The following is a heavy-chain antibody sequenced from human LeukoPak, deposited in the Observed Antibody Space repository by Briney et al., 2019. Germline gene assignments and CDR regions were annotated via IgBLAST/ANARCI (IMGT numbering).Heavy chain of an antibody. D-gene: IGHD4-11*01. Sequence: GGSLRLSCAASGFTFSTYAMHWVRQAPGKGLEWVAVISYDGSNKDYADSVKGRFTISRDNSKNTLYLQVNSLRAEDTAVYYCARRGLEDFDSNLSGYFAYWGQGTLVTVSS. CDR2: ISYDGSNK. V-gene: IGHV3-30-3*01. CDR3: ARRGLEDFDSNLSGYFAY. J-gene: IGHJ4*02. CDR1: GFTFSTYA.